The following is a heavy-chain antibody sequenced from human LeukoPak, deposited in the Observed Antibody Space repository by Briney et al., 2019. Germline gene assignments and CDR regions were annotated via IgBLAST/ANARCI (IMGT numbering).Heavy chain of an antibody. Sequence: GGSLRLSCTASGFTFSSFGMHWVRQAPGKGLEWVAIIWHDGSNKYYADSVKGRFTISRDNSKNTLSLQMNSLRAEDTAVYYCAKDAAGSSSWANYWGQGALVTVSS. J-gene: IGHJ4*02. V-gene: IGHV3-33*06. CDR2: IWHDGSNK. D-gene: IGHD6-13*01. CDR3: AKDAAGSSSWANY. CDR1: GFTFSSFG.